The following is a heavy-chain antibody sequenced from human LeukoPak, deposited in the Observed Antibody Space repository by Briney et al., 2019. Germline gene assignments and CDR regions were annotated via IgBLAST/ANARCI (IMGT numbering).Heavy chain of an antibody. CDR3: ARHTIAASVGPFDY. V-gene: IGHV4-39*07. J-gene: IGHJ4*02. D-gene: IGHD6-13*01. CDR1: GGSISSSSYY. CDR2: IYYSGDT. Sequence: SETLSLTCTVSGGSISSSSYYWGWVRQPPGKGLEWIGSIYYSGDTYYNPSLKSRVTISEDTSKDQFSLKLSSVTAADTAVYYCARHTIAASVGPFDYWGQGTLVTVSS.